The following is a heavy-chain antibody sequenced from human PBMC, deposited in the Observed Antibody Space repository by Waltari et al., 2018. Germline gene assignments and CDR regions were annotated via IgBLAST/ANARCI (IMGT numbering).Heavy chain of an antibody. D-gene: IGHD6-19*01. CDR1: GSTFTGAY. V-gene: IGHV1-2*02. J-gene: IGHJ6*02. CDR2: INPNSGGT. Sequence: QVQLVQSGAEVKKPGASVQVPCRASGSTFTGAYMHQVRQCPGPGLEWMGWINPNSGGTNYAQKFKGRVTMTRDTSISTAYMELSRLRSDDTAVYYCARAAVAAPGGYYYYGMDVWGQGTTVTVSS. CDR3: ARAAVAAPGGYYYYGMDV.